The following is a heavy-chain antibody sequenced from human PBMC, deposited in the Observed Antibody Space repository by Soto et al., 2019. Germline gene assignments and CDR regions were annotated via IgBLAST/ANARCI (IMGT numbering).Heavy chain of an antibody. CDR2: IYYSGST. CDR3: ARGGYCSGGSCYSSKSSDYYYYYMDV. J-gene: IGHJ6*03. CDR1: GGSISSSSYY. V-gene: IGHV4-39*01. D-gene: IGHD2-15*01. Sequence: SETLSLTCTVSGGSISSSSYYWGWIRQPPGKGLEWIGSIYYSGSTYYNPSLKSRVTISVDTSKNQFSLKLSSVTAADTAVYYCARGGYCSGGSCYSSKSSDYYYYYMDVWGQGTTVTVSS.